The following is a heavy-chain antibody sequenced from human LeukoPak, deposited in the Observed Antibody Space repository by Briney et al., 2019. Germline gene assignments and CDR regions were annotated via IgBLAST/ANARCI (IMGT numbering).Heavy chain of an antibody. D-gene: IGHD3-22*01. J-gene: IGHJ4*02. CDR1: GFIVSNNY. CDR3: ARYYYDSSGHPYYFDY. Sequence: GGSLRLSCAASGFIVSNNYMSWVRQAPGKGLEWVSVIYSGGSTYYADSVEGRFTISRDNSKNTVYLQMNSLRAEDTAVYYCARYYYDSSGHPYYFDYWGQGTLVTVSS. CDR2: IYSGGST. V-gene: IGHV3-53*01.